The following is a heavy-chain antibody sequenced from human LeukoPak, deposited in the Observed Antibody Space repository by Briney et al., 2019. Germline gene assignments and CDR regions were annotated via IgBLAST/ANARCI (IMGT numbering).Heavy chain of an antibody. CDR3: ARRGSYGDYSVY. D-gene: IGHD4-17*01. J-gene: IGHJ4*02. CDR2: INSDGTST. Sequence: GGSLRLSCAASGFTFSSYLMHWVRQAPGKGLVWVSRINSDGTSTSYADSVEGRFTISRDNAKNTLYLQMNSLRAEDTAVYYCARRGSYGDYSVYWGQGTLVTASS. V-gene: IGHV3-74*01. CDR1: GFTFSSYL.